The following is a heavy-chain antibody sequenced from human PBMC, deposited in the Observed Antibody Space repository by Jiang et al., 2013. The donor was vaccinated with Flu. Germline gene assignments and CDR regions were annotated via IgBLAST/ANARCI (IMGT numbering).Heavy chain of an antibody. J-gene: IGHJ4*02. CDR1: GGSVSGGPYY. D-gene: IGHD6-13*01. Sequence: GSGLVKPSETLSLTCTVSGGSVSGGPYYWSWIRQPPGRGLEWIAYIYYGGSTNYNPSLKSRVTISVDTSKNQFSLKLSSVTAADTAVYYCARIDRRIAAAGPYFDYWGQGTLVTVSS. V-gene: IGHV4-61*01. CDR3: ARIDRRIAAAGPYFDY. CDR2: IYYGGST.